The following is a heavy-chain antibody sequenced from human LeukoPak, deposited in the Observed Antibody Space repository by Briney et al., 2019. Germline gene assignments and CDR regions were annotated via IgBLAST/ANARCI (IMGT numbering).Heavy chain of an antibody. CDR2: LSGSGDST. CDR1: GFTFSTYP. V-gene: IGHV3-23*01. D-gene: IGHD3-22*01. CDR3: AKDLYSLIIVVLDY. J-gene: IGHJ4*02. Sequence: PGGSLRLSCAASGFTFSTYPMSWVRQAPGKGLEWVSALSGSGDSTHYADSVKGRFTISRDNSKNTLYLQMNSLRAEDTAVYYCAKDLYSLIIVVLDYWGQGTLVTVSS.